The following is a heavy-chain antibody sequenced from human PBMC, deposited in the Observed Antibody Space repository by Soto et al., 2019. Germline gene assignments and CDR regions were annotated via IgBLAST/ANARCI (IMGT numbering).Heavy chain of an antibody. CDR2: LSYDGTIT. CDR3: VIPRVRGVPVFGY. Sequence: QVQLVESGGGVVQPGRSLRLSCAASGFTFSTYAMHWVRQAPGKGLEWVAILSYDGTITYYADSVKGRFTISRDTSKNTLYLQMNSLRAEDTAVYYCVIPRVRGVPVFGYWGQGALVTVSS. CDR1: GFTFSTYA. D-gene: IGHD3-10*01. J-gene: IGHJ4*02. V-gene: IGHV3-30*03.